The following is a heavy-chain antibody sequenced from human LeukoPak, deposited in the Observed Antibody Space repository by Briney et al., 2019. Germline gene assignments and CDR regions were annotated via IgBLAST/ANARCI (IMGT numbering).Heavy chain of an antibody. CDR2: IYHSGGT. V-gene: IGHV4-38-2*02. J-gene: IGHJ4*02. D-gene: IGHD1-26*01. CDR1: GYSISSGYY. CDR3: ARDAVGATPYANFDY. Sequence: PSETLSLTCTVSGYSISSGYYWGWIRQPPGKGLEWIGSIYHSGGTYYNPSLKSRVTISVDTSKNQFSLKLSSVTAADTAVYYCARDAVGATPYANFDYWGQGTLVTVSS.